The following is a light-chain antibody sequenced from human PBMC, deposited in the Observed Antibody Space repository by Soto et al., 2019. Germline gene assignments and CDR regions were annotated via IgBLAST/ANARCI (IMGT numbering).Light chain of an antibody. CDR3: QSYDSSLSASYV. CDR1: SSNIGAGCE. CDR2: GNT. J-gene: IGLJ1*01. Sequence: VLTQSPSVSGAPGQRVTISCTGCSSNIGAGCEVHWYQHLPGKAPKLLIYGNTNRPSGVPDRFSGSKSGTSASLAITGLQAEDVADYYCQSYDSSLSASYVFGGGTKV. V-gene: IGLV1-40*01.